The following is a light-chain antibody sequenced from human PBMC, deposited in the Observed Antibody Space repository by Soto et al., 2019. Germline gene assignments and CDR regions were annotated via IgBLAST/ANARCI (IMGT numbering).Light chain of an antibody. CDR3: QQYYKWPRT. V-gene: IGKV3-15*01. CDR2: FAS. Sequence: DKLMSQSPATLSVSPGERVTLSCRASQSVSTNLAWYQQKPGQPPRLLIYFASTRATAVPARFTAGGSGTEFTLTISSLQSDDLAVYYCQQYYKWPRTFGQGTKV. CDR1: QSVSTN. J-gene: IGKJ1*01.